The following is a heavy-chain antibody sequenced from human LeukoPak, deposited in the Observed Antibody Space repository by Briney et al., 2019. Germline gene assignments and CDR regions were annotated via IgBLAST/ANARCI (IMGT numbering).Heavy chain of an antibody. D-gene: IGHD3-10*01. V-gene: IGHV4-34*01. Sequence: SETLSLTCAVYGGSFSGYYWSWIRQPPGKGLEWIGEINHSGSTNYNPSLKSRVTISVDTSKNQFSLKLSSVTAADTAVYYCARGGVRGGSDYWGQGTLVTASS. CDR3: ARGGVRGGSDY. J-gene: IGHJ4*02. CDR2: INHSGST. CDR1: GGSFSGYY.